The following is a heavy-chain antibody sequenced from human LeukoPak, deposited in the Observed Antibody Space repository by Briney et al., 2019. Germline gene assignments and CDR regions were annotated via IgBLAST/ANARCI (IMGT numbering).Heavy chain of an antibody. CDR1: GFTFTNAW. Sequence: PGGSLRLSCVDSGFTFTNAWMSWIRQAPGKGLEWVGFIRSKAYGETADYAASVKGRLTISRDDSKAIAYLQMNSLKTEDTAVYHCTRDRGAYNLYDYWGQGTLVTVSS. V-gene: IGHV3-49*03. CDR3: TRDRGAYNLYDY. CDR2: IRSKAYGETA. J-gene: IGHJ4*02. D-gene: IGHD1-1*01.